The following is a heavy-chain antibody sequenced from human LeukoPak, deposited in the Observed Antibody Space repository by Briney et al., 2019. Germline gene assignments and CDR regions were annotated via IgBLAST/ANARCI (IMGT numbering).Heavy chain of an antibody. CDR3: ARDRQWLPMDC. D-gene: IGHD6-19*01. CDR1: GGSISSSNW. CDR2: IYYSGST. Sequence: SETLSLTCAVSGGSISSSNWWSWVRQPPGKGLEWIGYIYYSGSTYYNPSLKSRVTISVDTSKNQFSLKLSSVTAADTAVYYCARDRQWLPMDCWGQGTLVTVSS. J-gene: IGHJ4*02. V-gene: IGHV4-4*02.